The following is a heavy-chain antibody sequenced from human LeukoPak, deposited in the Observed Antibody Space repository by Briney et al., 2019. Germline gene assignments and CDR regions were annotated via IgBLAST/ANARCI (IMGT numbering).Heavy chain of an antibody. V-gene: IGHV4-61*08. CDR3: AREYSGFDY. Sequence: SETLSPTCTVSGDPISSHSDYKWTWIRQPPGKGLERIGYSYHIGSTNYNPSLKSRVTIPVGTSKNQFSLKLTSVTAADTAVYYCAREYSGFDYWGQGTLVTVSS. D-gene: IGHD5-12*01. CDR1: GDPISSHSDY. CDR2: SYHIGST. J-gene: IGHJ4*02.